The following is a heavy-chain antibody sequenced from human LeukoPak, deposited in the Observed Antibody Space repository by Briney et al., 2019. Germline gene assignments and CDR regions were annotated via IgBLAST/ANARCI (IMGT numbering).Heavy chain of an antibody. Sequence: PSETLSLTCTVSGGSISSYYWSWIRQPPGKGLEWIGYIYYSGSTNYNPSLKSRVTISVDTSKNQFSLKLSSVTAADTAVYYCARSWGSGSYDWFDSWGQGTLVTVSS. D-gene: IGHD3-10*01. J-gene: IGHJ5*01. CDR2: IYYSGST. CDR3: ARSWGSGSYDWFDS. V-gene: IGHV4-59*01. CDR1: GGSISSYY.